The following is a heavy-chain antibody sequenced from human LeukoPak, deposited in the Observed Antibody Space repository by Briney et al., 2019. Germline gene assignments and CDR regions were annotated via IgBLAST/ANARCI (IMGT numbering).Heavy chain of an antibody. D-gene: IGHD6-13*01. CDR1: GYSFTTFA. V-gene: IGHV1-46*01. Sequence: GASVKVSCEASGYSFTTFAMNWVRQAPGQGLEWMGIINPSGGSTSYAQKFQGRVTMTRDMSTSTVYMELSSLRSEDTAVYYCARDDLSSSGYFDYWGQGTLVTVSS. CDR2: INPSGGST. J-gene: IGHJ4*02. CDR3: ARDDLSSSGYFDY.